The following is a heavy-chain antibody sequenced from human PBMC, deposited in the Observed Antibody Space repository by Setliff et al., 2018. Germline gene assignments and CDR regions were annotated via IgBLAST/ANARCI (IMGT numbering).Heavy chain of an antibody. J-gene: IGHJ4*02. V-gene: IGHV3-7*01. Sequence: PGGSLRLSCVVSGFTVNDNFMTWVRQAPGKGLEWVANIKQDGSEKYYVDSVKGRFTISRDNAKNSLYLQMNSLRAEDTAVYYCERLVDEGQYYFDYWGQGTLVTVSS. CDR3: ERLVDEGQYYFDY. D-gene: IGHD6-6*01. CDR2: IKQDGSEK. CDR1: GFTVNDNF.